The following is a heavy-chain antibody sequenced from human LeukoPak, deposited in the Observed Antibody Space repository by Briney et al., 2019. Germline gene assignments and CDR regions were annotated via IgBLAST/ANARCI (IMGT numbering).Heavy chain of an antibody. D-gene: IGHD5-18*01. Sequence: GGSLRLSCAASGFTFSSYAMHWVRQAPGKGLEWVAVISYDGSNKYYADSVKGRFTISRDNSKNTLYMQMNSLRAEDTAVYYCAKSHGYSYGFDYWGQGTLVTVSS. CDR1: GFTFSSYA. CDR3: AKSHGYSYGFDY. CDR2: ISYDGSNK. J-gene: IGHJ4*02. V-gene: IGHV3-30*04.